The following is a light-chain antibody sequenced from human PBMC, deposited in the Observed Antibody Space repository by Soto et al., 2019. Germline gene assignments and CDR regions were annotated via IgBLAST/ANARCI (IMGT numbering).Light chain of an antibody. Sequence: DIQMTQSPSTLSASVGDRVIITCRASESISSWLAWYQQKPGKAPKLLIYKASTLESGVPSRFSGSGSGTDLTLTISSLQPDDFAIYYCQQYKTYSRTFGQGTKVDIK. CDR2: KAS. J-gene: IGKJ1*01. V-gene: IGKV1-5*03. CDR3: QQYKTYSRT. CDR1: ESISSW.